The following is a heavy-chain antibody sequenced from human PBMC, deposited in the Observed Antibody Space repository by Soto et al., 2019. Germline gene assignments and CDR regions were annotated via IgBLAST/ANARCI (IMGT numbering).Heavy chain of an antibody. CDR2: IYWNDDK. CDR1: GFSLSTSGVG. Sequence: SGPTLVNPTQTLTLTCTFSGFSLSTSGVGVGWIRQPPGKALEWLALIYWNDDKRYSPSLKSRLTITNDTSKNQVVLTMTNMDPVDTATYSCAHSPPKRTAAAGPLYYFDYCGQGTLVTACS. D-gene: IGHD6-13*01. CDR3: AHSPPKRTAAAGPLYYFDY. V-gene: IGHV2-5*01. J-gene: IGHJ4*02.